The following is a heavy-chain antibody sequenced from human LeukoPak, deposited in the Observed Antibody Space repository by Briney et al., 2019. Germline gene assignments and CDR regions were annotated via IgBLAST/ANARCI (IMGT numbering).Heavy chain of an antibody. CDR2: MDHSGSS. CDR1: GYSISSGYH. CDR3: ARQAFSGILTGYSGYYFDY. V-gene: IGHV4-38-2*02. J-gene: IGHJ4*02. Sequence: SETLSLTCTVSGYSISSGYHWGWIRQPPGKGLEWIGSMDHSGSSFYKPSLKSRVTISLDTSKNQFSLKLSSVTAADTAVYYCARQAFSGILTGYSGYYFDYWGQGTLVTVSS. D-gene: IGHD3-9*01.